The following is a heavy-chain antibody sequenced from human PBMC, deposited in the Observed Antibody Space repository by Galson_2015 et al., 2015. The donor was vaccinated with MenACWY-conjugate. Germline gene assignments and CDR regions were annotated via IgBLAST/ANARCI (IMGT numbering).Heavy chain of an antibody. V-gene: IGHV3-30*04. CDR1: GFTFSSYA. CDR2: ISYDGSNK. CDR3: ARDWGYSYGVFDY. Sequence: SLRLSCAASGFTFSSYAMHWVRQAPGKGLEWVAVISYDGSNKYYADSVKGRFTISRDNSKNTLYLQMNSLRAEDTAVYYCARDWGYSYGVFDYWGQGTLVTVSS. D-gene: IGHD5-18*01. J-gene: IGHJ4*02.